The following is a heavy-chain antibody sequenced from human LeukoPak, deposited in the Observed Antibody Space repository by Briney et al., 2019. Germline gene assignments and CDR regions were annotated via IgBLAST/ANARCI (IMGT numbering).Heavy chain of an antibody. J-gene: IGHJ4*01. CDR2: INPNNGDT. V-gene: IGHV1-2*02. CDR1: GYTFTGNF. Sequence: GASVKISCKTSGYTFTGNFMHWVRQAPGQGPEWMGWINPNNGDTNYAQKFQGGVTMTRVTSITTAYMELSSLTSDDTAVYYCARTLYDVLSGFDFWGQGTLVTVSA. D-gene: IGHD3-3*01. CDR3: ARTLYDVLSGFDF.